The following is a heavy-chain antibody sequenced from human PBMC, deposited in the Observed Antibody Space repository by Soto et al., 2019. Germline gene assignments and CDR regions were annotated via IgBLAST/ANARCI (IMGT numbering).Heavy chain of an antibody. CDR2: ISSSSSYI. CDR3: ARDQGPDYGADAFDI. Sequence: GGSLRLSCAASGFTFSSYSMNWVRQAPGKGLEWVSSISSSSSYIYYADSVKGQFTISRDNAKNSLYLQMNSLRAEDTAVYYCARDQGPDYGADAFDIWGQGTMVTVSS. J-gene: IGHJ3*02. CDR1: GFTFSSYS. D-gene: IGHD4-17*01. V-gene: IGHV3-21*01.